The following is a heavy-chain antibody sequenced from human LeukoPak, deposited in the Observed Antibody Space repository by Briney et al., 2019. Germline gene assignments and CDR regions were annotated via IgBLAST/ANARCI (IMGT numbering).Heavy chain of an antibody. J-gene: IGHJ4*02. D-gene: IGHD1-26*01. CDR3: VGGSYCGLGFDEDFDY. Sequence: PGRSLRLSCAASGFTFSSYGMHWVRQAPGKGLEWVAVISYDGSNKYYADSVKGRFTISRDNSKNTLYLQMNSLRAEDTAVYYCVGGSYCGLGFDEDFDYWGQGTLVTVSS. V-gene: IGHV3-30*03. CDR2: ISYDGSNK. CDR1: GFTFSSYG.